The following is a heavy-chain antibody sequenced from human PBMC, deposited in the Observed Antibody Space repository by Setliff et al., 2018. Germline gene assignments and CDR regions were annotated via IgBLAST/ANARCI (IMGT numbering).Heavy chain of an antibody. CDR2: LKEDGSVK. CDR1: GFTFSTYW. J-gene: IGHJ4*02. CDR3: ARDPGWKQFDY. D-gene: IGHD6-19*01. V-gene: IGHV3-7*03. Sequence: GGSLRLSCAASGFTFSTYWMSWVRQVPGKGLEWVANLKEDGSVKYYVDSVKGRFTISRDNAKKSLYLQMNSLRAEDTAVYYCARDPGWKQFDYWGQGTPVTVSS.